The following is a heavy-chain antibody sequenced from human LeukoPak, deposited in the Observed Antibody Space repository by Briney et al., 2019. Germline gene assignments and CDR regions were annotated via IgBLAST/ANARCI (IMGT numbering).Heavy chain of an antibody. D-gene: IGHD3-3*01. CDR2: IYYSGST. CDR1: GGSISSYY. V-gene: IGHV4-59*01. CDR3: ARGRGIRFLEWLPFDY. J-gene: IGHJ4*02. Sequence: SETLSLTCTVSGGSISSYYWSWIRQPPGKGLEWIGYIYYSGSTNYNPSLKSRVTISVDTSKNQFSLKLSSVIAADTAVYYCARGRGIRFLEWLPFDYWGQGTLATVSS.